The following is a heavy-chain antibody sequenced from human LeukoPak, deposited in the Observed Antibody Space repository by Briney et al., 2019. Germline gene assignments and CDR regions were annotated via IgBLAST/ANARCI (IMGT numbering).Heavy chain of an antibody. CDR3: ARVLPYYDFWSGYYTRRHIDY. CDR1: GGSFSGYY. D-gene: IGHD3-3*01. Sequence: SETLSLTCAVYGGSFSGYYWSWIRQPPGKGLEWIGEINHSGSTNCNPSLKSRVTISVDTSKNQFSLKLSSVTAADPAVYYCARVLPYYDFWSGYYTRRHIDYWGQGTLVTVSS. J-gene: IGHJ4*02. CDR2: INHSGST. V-gene: IGHV4-34*01.